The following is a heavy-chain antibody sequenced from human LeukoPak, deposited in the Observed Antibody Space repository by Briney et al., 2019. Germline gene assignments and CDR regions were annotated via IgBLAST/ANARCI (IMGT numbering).Heavy chain of an antibody. CDR3: TTFDYAAFLI. D-gene: IGHD4/OR15-4a*01. J-gene: IGHJ3*02. CDR2: IKSKTDGGTR. CDR1: GFTSSNAW. V-gene: IGHV3-15*01. Sequence: SGGSLRLSCAVSGFTSSNAWMSWVRQAPGKGLEWVSRIKSKTDGGTRDYAAPVKGRFTISRDDSKNTLYLQMNSLKTEDTAVYYCTTFDYAAFLIWGQGTMVTVSS.